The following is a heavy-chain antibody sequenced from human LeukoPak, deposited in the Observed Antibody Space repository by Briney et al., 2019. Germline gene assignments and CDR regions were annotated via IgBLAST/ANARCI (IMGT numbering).Heavy chain of an antibody. CDR2: IYSGGNT. J-gene: IGHJ4*02. V-gene: IGHV3-53*01. CDR3: ARDLAD. CDR1: GFTVSSNY. Sequence: GGSLRLSCAASGFTVSSNYMSWVRQAPGKGLEWVSVIYSGGNTHYAGSVKGRFTISRDNSKNTPYLQMNSLRAEDTAVYYCARDLADWGQGTPVTVSS. D-gene: IGHD3-16*01.